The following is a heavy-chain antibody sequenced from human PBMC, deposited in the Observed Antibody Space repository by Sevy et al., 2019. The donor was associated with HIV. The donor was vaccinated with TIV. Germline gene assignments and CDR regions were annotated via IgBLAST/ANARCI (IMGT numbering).Heavy chain of an antibody. CDR3: ATGDHRGAEYDSRMPVFVAFDI. Sequence: ASVKVSCKVSGYTLTELSMHWVRQAPGKGLEWMGGFDPEDGETIYAQKFQGRVTMTEDTSTDTAYMELSSLRSEDTAVYYCATGDHRGAEYDSRMPVFVAFDIWGQRTMVTVSS. CDR2: FDPEDGET. CDR1: GYTLTELS. D-gene: IGHD3-22*01. V-gene: IGHV1-24*01. J-gene: IGHJ3*02.